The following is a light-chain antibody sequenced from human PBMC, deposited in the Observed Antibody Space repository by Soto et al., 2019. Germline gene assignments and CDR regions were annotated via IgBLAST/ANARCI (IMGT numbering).Light chain of an antibody. V-gene: IGKV1-5*01. Sequence: DIQMTQSPSTLSASVGDRVTITCRASQSISSWLAWYQVKPGKAPKLLIYDASSLESGVPSRFSGSRSGTEFTLTITSLQPDDFATYYCQQYDSFSVTFGQGTKVEIK. J-gene: IGKJ1*01. CDR1: QSISSW. CDR3: QQYDSFSVT. CDR2: DAS.